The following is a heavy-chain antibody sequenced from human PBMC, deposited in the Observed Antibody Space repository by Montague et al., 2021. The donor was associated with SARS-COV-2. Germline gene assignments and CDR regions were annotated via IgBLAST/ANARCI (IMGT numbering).Heavy chain of an antibody. CDR3: ARDQGYNWNYYYYYGMDV. J-gene: IGHJ6*02. V-gene: IGHV4-39*07. CDR2: IYYSGSN. D-gene: IGHD1-20*01. Sequence: SETRSLTCTVSGGSISSSSYYWGWIRQPPGKGLEWIGSIYYSGSNYYNPSLKSRVTISVDTSKNQFSLKLSSVTAADTAVYYCARDQGYNWNYYYYYGMDVWGQGTTVTVSS. CDR1: GGSISSSSYY.